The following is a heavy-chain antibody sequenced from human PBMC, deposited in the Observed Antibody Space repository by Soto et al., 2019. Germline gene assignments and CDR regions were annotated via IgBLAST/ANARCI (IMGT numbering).Heavy chain of an antibody. Sequence: PGGSLRLSCAASGFTFSSYAMSWVRQAPGKGLGWVSAISGSGGSTYYADSVKGRFTISRDNSKNTLYLQMNSLRAEDTAVYYCAKGGIAARPFYYYGMDVWGQGTTVTVSS. D-gene: IGHD6-6*01. CDR3: AKGGIAARPFYYYGMDV. V-gene: IGHV3-23*01. CDR1: GFTFSSYA. J-gene: IGHJ6*02. CDR2: ISGSGGST.